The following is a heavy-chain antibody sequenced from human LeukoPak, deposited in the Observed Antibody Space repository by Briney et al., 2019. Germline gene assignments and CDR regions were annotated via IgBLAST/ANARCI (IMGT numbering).Heavy chain of an antibody. D-gene: IGHD3-3*01. CDR2: IYYSGST. V-gene: IGHV4-59*01. J-gene: IGHJ5*02. CDR1: GGSISSYY. CDR3: ARGRNYDFWFDP. Sequence: SETLSLTCTVSGGSISSYYWSWIRQPPGKGLEWIGYIYYSGSTNYNPSLKSRVTIPVDTSKNQFSLKLSSVTAADTAVYYCARGRNYDFWFDPWGQGTLVTVSS.